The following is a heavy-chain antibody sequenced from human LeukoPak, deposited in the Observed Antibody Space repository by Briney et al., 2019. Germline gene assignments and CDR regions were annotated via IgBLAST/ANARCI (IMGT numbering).Heavy chain of an antibody. V-gene: IGHV4-31*03. CDR2: IYYSGYT. D-gene: IGHD5-18*01. CDR1: GGSISSGGYF. J-gene: IGHJ4*02. CDR3: ARSWDTAMVPFDY. Sequence: SETLSLTCTVSGGSISSGGYFWSWIRQQPGEGLEWIGYIYYSGYTSYNPSLKSRVTISVDTSKNHFSLKLSSVTAADTAVYYCARSWDTAMVPFDYWGQGTLVTVSS.